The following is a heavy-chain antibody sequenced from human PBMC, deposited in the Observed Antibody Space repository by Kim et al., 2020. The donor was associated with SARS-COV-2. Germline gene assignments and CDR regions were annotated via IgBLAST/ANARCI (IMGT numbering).Heavy chain of an antibody. J-gene: IGHJ3*02. V-gene: IGHV4-34*01. D-gene: IGHD3-10*01. CDR3: ARAGSGDAFDI. Sequence: NPHPSLKSRVTISVATSTNQFSLKLSSVTAADTAVYYCARAGSGDAFDIWGQGTMVTVSS.